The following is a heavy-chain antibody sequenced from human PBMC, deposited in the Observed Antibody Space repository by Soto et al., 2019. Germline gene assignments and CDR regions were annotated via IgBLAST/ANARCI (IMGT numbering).Heavy chain of an antibody. D-gene: IGHD2-15*01. CDR1: GGSISSSNW. CDR3: ARGVAATGYYYYYYGMDV. Sequence: SETLSLTCAVSGGSISSSNWWSWVRQPPGKGLEWIGEIYHSGSTNYNPSLKSRVTISVDKSKNQFSLKLSSVTAADTAVYYCARGVAATGYYYYYYGMDVWGQGTMVTVSS. V-gene: IGHV4-4*02. CDR2: IYHSGST. J-gene: IGHJ6*02.